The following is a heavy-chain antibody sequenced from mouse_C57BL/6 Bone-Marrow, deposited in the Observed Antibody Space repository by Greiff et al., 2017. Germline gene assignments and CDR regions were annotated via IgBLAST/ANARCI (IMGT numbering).Heavy chain of an antibody. CDR2: IDPENGDT. D-gene: IGHD2-4*01. Sequence: EVQLQESGAELVRPGASVKLSCTASGFNIKDDYMHWVKQRPEQGLEWIGWIDPENGDTEYASKFQGKATITAVTSSNTAYLQLSSLTSEDTAVYYCTTWWDYAFDYWGQGTTLTVSS. CDR3: TTWWDYAFDY. V-gene: IGHV14-4*01. J-gene: IGHJ2*01. CDR1: GFNIKDDY.